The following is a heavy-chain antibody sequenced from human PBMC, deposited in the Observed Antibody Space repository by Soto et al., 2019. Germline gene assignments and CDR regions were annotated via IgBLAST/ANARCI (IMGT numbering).Heavy chain of an antibody. CDR3: ARGRATVLQYYFDY. V-gene: IGHV4-59*01. J-gene: IGHJ4*02. CDR2: IYYSGST. D-gene: IGHD4-4*01. Sequence: SETLSLTCTVSGGSISSYYWSWIRQPPGKGLEWIGYIYYSGSTNYNPSLKSRVTISVDTSKNQFSLKLSSVTAADTAVYYCARGRATVLQYYFDYWGQGTLVTVSS. CDR1: GGSISSYY.